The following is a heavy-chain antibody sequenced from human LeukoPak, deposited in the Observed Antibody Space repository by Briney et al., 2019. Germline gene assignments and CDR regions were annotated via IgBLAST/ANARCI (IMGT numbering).Heavy chain of an antibody. D-gene: IGHD6-19*01. J-gene: IGHJ4*02. CDR1: GFTFSNHG. V-gene: IGHV3-23*01. CDR2: ISDSGAST. CDR3: AKGSAVAGSPTFDY. Sequence: PGGSLRLSCAASGFTFSNHGIHWVRQAPGKGLEWVSGISDSGASTYYADSGKGRFTISRDNSENTVYLQVNSLRPDDTAIYYCAKGSAVAGSPTFDYWGQGALVTVSS.